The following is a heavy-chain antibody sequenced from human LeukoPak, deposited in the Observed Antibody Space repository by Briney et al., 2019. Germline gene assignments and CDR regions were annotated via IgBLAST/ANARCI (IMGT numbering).Heavy chain of an antibody. V-gene: IGHV7-4-1*02. CDR1: GYTFTSYA. CDR3: ARGLVLWPHYYYYGMDV. D-gene: IGHD3-10*01. J-gene: IGHJ6*02. Sequence: ASVKVSCKASGYTFTSYAMNWVRQAPGQGLEWMGWINTNTGNPTYAQGFTGRFVFSLDTSVSTAYLQISSLKAEDTAVYYCARGLVLWPHYYYYGMDVWGQGTTVTVSS. CDR2: INTNTGNP.